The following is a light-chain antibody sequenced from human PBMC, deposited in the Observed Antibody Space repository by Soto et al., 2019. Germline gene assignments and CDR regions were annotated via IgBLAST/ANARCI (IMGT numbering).Light chain of an antibody. Sequence: DIQMTQSPSSLSASVGDRVTITCRASQSISSHVNWYQQKPGKAPKLLIYAASSLRTGVPSRFSGSRSGTDFALTISSLQREDFATYYCQQTDSFPRTFGQGAKVDIK. V-gene: IGKV1-39*01. CDR3: QQTDSFPRT. CDR1: QSISSH. CDR2: AAS. J-gene: IGKJ1*01.